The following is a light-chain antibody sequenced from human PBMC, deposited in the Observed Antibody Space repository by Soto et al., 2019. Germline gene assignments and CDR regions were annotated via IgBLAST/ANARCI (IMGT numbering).Light chain of an antibody. V-gene: IGKV1-5*01. CDR2: DAS. CDR1: QRIATW. J-gene: IGKJ2*01. Sequence: DIKMTQSPSTLSASVGDSVSITCRASQRIATWLTWYQQKPGKVPKLLIYDASHLTSGVPSRFSGSGSGTEFTLSISSLQPDDFATYYCQHYYTYPYTFGQGTKVEIK. CDR3: QHYYTYPYT.